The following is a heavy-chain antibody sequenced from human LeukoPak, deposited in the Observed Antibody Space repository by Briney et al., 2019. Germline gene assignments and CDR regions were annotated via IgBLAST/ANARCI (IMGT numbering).Heavy chain of an antibody. CDR2: IRYDGNYK. Sequence: PGGSLRLSCAASGFTFSGYGVHWVRQAPGKGLEWVAFIRYDGNYKYYADSVKGRFTISRDNSKNTLYLQVNSLRADDTAVYYCAKEERFQLLYTWGQGTLVTVSS. CDR1: GFTFSGYG. V-gene: IGHV3-30*02. D-gene: IGHD2-2*02. CDR3: AKEERFQLLYT. J-gene: IGHJ4*02.